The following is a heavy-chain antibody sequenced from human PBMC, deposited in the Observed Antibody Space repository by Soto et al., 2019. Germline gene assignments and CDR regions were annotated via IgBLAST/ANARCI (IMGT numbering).Heavy chain of an antibody. J-gene: IGHJ4*02. V-gene: IGHV1-3*01. CDR3: ARAERDYDILTGSPGY. Sequence: AAVKVSCKASGYTFTSYAMHWVRQAPGQRLEWMGRINAGNGNTKYSQKFQGRVTITRDTSASTAYMELSSLRSEDTAVYYCARAERDYDILTGSPGYWGQGTLVTVSS. CDR2: INAGNGNT. CDR1: GYTFTSYA. D-gene: IGHD3-9*01.